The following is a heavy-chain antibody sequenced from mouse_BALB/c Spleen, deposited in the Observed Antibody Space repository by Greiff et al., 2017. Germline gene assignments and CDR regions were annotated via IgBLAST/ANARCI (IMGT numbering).Heavy chain of an antibody. CDR2: ISYSGST. J-gene: IGHJ3*01. CDR3: ARSYDYDVGAWFAY. Sequence: VQLKESGPSLVKPSQTLSLTCSVTGDSITSGYWNWIRKFPGNKLEYMGYISYSGSTYYNPSLKSRISITRDTSKNQYYLQLNSVTTEDTATYYCARSYDYDVGAWFAYWGQGTLVTVSA. V-gene: IGHV3-8*02. D-gene: IGHD2-4*01. CDR1: GDSITSGY.